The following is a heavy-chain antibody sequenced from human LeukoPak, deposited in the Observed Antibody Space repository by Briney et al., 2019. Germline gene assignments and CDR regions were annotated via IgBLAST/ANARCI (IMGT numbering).Heavy chain of an antibody. D-gene: IGHD4-23*01. Sequence: PGGSLRLSCAASGFTFSSYWMNWVRQAPGKGLVWVSRIASDGSSTTYADSVKGRFSISRDNAKNTLHLQMNSLRVEDTAVYYCARGRPHGNDYWGQGTLVTVSS. J-gene: IGHJ4*02. CDR1: GFTFSSYW. V-gene: IGHV3-74*01. CDR3: ARGRPHGNDY. CDR2: IASDGSST.